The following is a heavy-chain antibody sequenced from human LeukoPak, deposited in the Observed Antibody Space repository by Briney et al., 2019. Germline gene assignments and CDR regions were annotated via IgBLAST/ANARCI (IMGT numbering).Heavy chain of an antibody. Sequence: PSETLSLTCTVSGGSISSYYWSWIRQPPGKGLEWIGYIYYSGSTNYNPSLKGRVTISVDTSKNQFSLKLSSVTAADTAVYYCARAQSGSSPVYWGQGTLVTVSS. V-gene: IGHV4-59*01. CDR3: ARAQSGSSPVY. D-gene: IGHD1-26*01. J-gene: IGHJ4*02. CDR2: IYYSGST. CDR1: GGSISSYY.